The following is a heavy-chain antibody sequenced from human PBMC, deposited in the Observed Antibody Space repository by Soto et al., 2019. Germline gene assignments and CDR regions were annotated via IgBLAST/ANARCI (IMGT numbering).Heavy chain of an antibody. CDR1: GFTVSSNY. D-gene: IGHD3-22*01. Sequence: GGSLRLSCAASGFTVSSNYMSWVRQAPGKGLEWVSVIYSGGSTYYADSVKGRFTISRDNSKNTLYLQMNSLRAEDTAVYYCARATYYYDSSGYAFDIWGQGTMVTVSS. V-gene: IGHV3-66*01. J-gene: IGHJ3*02. CDR3: ARATYYYDSSGYAFDI. CDR2: IYSGGST.